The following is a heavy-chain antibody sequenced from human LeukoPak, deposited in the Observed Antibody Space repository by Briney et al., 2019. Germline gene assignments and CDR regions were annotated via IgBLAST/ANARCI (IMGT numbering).Heavy chain of an antibody. CDR1: GYTYTSYD. CDR2: MNPNSGNT. V-gene: IGHV1-8*01. CDR3: AKATDGRFDD. Sequence: ASVMVSCKASGYTYTSYDINWVRHATGQGPEWMGWMNPNSGNTGYAQKFQGRVTMTRNTSISTAYMELSSLRSEDTAMYYCAKATDGRFDDWGQGTLVTVSS. J-gene: IGHJ4*02.